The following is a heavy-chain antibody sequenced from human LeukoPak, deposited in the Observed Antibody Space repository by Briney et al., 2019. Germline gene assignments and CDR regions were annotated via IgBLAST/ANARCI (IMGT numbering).Heavy chain of an antibody. CDR2: IYYSGST. CDR3: ARRGGSAAIYDWFDP. Sequence: SETLSLTCTVSGGSISSYYWSWIRQPPGKGLEWIGYIYYSGSTNYNPSLKSRVTISVDTSKNQFSLKLSSVTAADTAVYYCARRGGSAAIYDWFDPWSQGTLVTVPS. J-gene: IGHJ5*02. CDR1: GGSISSYY. V-gene: IGHV4-59*01. D-gene: IGHD2-2*01.